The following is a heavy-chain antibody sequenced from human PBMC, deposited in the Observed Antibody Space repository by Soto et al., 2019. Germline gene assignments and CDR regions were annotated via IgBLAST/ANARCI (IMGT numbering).Heavy chain of an antibody. Sequence: PSETLSLTCTVSGGSVSSDEDYWSWIRQSPGKGLEWIGYISNSGSTGYNPSLQTRLSMSVDRSNNQFTLRLNSVTAADTSVYFCATERGSTYGYFDYLGQGTQVTVSS. J-gene: IGHJ4*02. CDR1: GGSVSSDEDY. D-gene: IGHD5-18*01. CDR2: ISNSGST. CDR3: ATERGSTYGYFDY. V-gene: IGHV4-30-4*08.